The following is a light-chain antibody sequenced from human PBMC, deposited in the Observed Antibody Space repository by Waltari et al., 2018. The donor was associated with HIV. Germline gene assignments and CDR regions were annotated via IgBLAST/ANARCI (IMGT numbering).Light chain of an antibody. CDR1: QSISVW. V-gene: IGKV1-5*03. CDR2: EAS. CDR3: QQYDTFPWT. Sequence: DIQMTQSPSTLSASLGDRVTITCRASQSISVWLDWYHQKPGKAPKLLIYEASNLESGVPSRFSGTGSGTEFTLTISSLQPDDSATFYCQQYDTFPWTFGQGTKVGIK. J-gene: IGKJ1*01.